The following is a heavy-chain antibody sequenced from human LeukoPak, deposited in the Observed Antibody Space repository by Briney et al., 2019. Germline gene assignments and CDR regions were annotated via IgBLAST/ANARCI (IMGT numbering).Heavy chain of an antibody. CDR3: ASDSPDSSGYYPLAY. CDR2: IYYSGST. D-gene: IGHD3-22*01. J-gene: IGHJ4*02. CDR1: GGSISSYY. Sequence: SETLSLTCTVSGGSISSYYWSWIRHPPGKGLEWIGYIYYSGSTNYNPSLKSRVTISVDTSKNQFSLKLSSVTAADTAVYYCASDSPDSSGYYPLAYWGQGTLVTVSS. V-gene: IGHV4-59*08.